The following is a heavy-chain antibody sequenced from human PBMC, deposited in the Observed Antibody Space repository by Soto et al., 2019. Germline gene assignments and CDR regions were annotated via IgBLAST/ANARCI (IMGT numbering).Heavy chain of an antibody. Sequence: ASVKVSCKASGGTFSSYAISWVRQAPGQGLEWMGGIIPILGIANYAQKFQGRVTITADKSTSTAYMELSSLRSKDTAVYYCARGLCSSTSCYAFDIWGQGTMVTVSS. J-gene: IGHJ3*02. D-gene: IGHD2-2*01. CDR3: ARGLCSSTSCYAFDI. CDR1: GGTFSSYA. CDR2: IIPILGIA. V-gene: IGHV1-69*10.